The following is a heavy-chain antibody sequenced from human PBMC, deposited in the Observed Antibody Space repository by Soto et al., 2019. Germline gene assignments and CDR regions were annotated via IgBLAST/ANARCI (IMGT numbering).Heavy chain of an antibody. V-gene: IGHV3-33*01. CDR3: ARSYCSGGSCYRYYYGMDV. CDR1: GFTFSSYG. D-gene: IGHD2-15*01. Sequence: PGGSLRLSCAASGFTFSSYGMHWVRQAPGKGPEWVAVIWYDGSNKYYADSVKGRFTISRDNSKNTLYLQMNSLRAEDTAVYYCARSYCSGGSCYRYYYGMDVWGQGTTVTVSS. CDR2: IWYDGSNK. J-gene: IGHJ6*02.